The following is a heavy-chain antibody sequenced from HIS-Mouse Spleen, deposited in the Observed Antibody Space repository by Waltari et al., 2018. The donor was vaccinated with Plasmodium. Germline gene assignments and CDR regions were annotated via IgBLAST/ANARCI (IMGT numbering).Heavy chain of an antibody. CDR1: GFTFSSYG. Sequence: EVQLVESGGGLVQPGGSLRLSCAASGFTFSSYGMSWVRQAPGKGLGWGANIKQDGSEKYYVDSVNGRFTISRDNAKNSLYLQMNSLRAEDTAVYYCASSWYWYFDLWGRGTLVTVSS. D-gene: IGHD6-13*01. J-gene: IGHJ2*01. V-gene: IGHV3-7*01. CDR3: ASSWYWYFDL. CDR2: IKQDGSEK.